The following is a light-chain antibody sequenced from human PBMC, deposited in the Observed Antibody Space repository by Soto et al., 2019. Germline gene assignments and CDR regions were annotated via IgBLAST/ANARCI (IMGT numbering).Light chain of an antibody. Sequence: DIQMTQSPSTLSASVGDRVTITCRASQYISSWLAWYQQKPGKAPKLLIYKASSLESGVPSRFSGNGSGKEFNFTNSSLPPDDFCNYYCQQYNSQRTFGQGTKVEIK. CDR3: QQYNSQRT. V-gene: IGKV1-5*03. CDR2: KAS. CDR1: QYISSW. J-gene: IGKJ1*01.